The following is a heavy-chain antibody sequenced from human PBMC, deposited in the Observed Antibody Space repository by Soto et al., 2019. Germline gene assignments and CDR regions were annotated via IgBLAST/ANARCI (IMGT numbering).Heavy chain of an antibody. J-gene: IGHJ4*02. D-gene: IGHD1-26*01. CDR2: IIPMFGTP. CDR1: GGAFSNYI. Sequence: QVQLVQSGAEVKXXXXSVKVSCKASGGAFSNYIFDWVRQAPGQGLEWMGGIIPMFGTPKYAQTFQDRITISADVSTGTAYMELTSLRFDDTAIYYCARGRDQPPVGLYFDSWGEGTRVTVSS. CDR3: ARGRDQPPVGLYFDS. V-gene: IGHV1-69*01.